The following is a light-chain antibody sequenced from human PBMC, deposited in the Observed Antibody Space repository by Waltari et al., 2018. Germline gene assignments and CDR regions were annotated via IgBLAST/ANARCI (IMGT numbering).Light chain of an antibody. J-gene: IGKJ2*01. CDR3: QQYNNWPPEDT. CDR1: QSVSSN. V-gene: IGKV3-15*01. Sequence: EIVMTQSPATLSVSPGEGATLSCRASQSVSSNLAWYQHKPGQAPRLLIYGASTRATGIPARFSGSGSGTEFTLTISSLQSEDFAFYDCQQYNNWPPEDTFGQGTKLEIK. CDR2: GAS.